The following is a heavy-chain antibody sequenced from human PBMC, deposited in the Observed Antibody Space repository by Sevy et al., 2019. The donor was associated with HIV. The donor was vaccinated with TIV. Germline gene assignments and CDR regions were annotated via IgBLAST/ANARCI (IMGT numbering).Heavy chain of an antibody. Sequence: WGSLRLSCAASGFTFSSYWMHWARQAPGKGLVWVSRINSDGSSTSYADSVKGRFTISRDNAKNTLYLQMNSLRAEDTAVYYCARGRGGIGDYYGMDVWGQGTTVTVSS. CDR2: INSDGSST. J-gene: IGHJ6*02. D-gene: IGHD2-15*01. V-gene: IGHV3-74*01. CDR3: ARGRGGIGDYYGMDV. CDR1: GFTFSSYW.